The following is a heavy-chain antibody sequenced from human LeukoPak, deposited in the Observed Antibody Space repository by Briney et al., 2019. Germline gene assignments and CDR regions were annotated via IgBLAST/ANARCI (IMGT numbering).Heavy chain of an antibody. CDR1: GDSASSNSAA. Sequence: SQTLSLTCAISGDSASSNSAAWNWIRQSPSRGLEWLGRTYYRSKWYNDYAVSVKSRITINPDTSKNQFSLQLNSVTPEDTAVYYCARDRHYDILTGYPTSVLDYWGQGTLVTVSS. D-gene: IGHD3-9*01. CDR3: ARDRHYDILTGYPTSVLDY. CDR2: TYYRSKWYN. V-gene: IGHV6-1*01. J-gene: IGHJ4*02.